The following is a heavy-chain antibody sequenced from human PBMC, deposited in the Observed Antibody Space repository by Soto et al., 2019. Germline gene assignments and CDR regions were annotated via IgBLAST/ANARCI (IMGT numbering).Heavy chain of an antibody. D-gene: IGHD3-16*01. CDR3: ARDGDVNTGFGKDY. CDR2: IWHDGGNK. V-gene: IGHV3-33*01. J-gene: IGHJ4*02. CDR1: GFTFSSYG. Sequence: PGGSRRRFWAASGFTFSSYGMHWVRPAPGKGLEWVAFIWHDGGNKFYAESVKGRFTISRDNSKNTLYLQMTSLSAEDTAMYYCARDGDVNTGFGKDYWGQGTLVTVSS.